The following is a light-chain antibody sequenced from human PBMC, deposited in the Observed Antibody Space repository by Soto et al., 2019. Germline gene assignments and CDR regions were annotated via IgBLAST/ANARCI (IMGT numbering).Light chain of an antibody. CDR2: EVS. CDR1: SSDVGGYNY. J-gene: IGLJ2*01. CDR3: ASYTGSDTLV. Sequence: QSVLTQPPSASGSPGQSVTISCTGTSSDVGGYNYVSWYQQHPGKAPKLMIYEVSKRPSGVPDRLSGSKSGNTASLTGSGLQVEDEADYYCASYTGSDTLVFGGGTKLTVL. V-gene: IGLV2-8*01.